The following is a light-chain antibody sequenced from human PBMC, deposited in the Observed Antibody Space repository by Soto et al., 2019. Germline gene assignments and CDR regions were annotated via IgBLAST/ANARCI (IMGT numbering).Light chain of an antibody. CDR3: QQYGRSPWT. J-gene: IGKJ1*01. CDR1: QSVSSNY. CDR2: GAS. Sequence: EFVLTQSPDTLSLSPGERATLSCRASQSVSSNYLAWYQQKPGQAPRLLIYGASSRATGIPDRFSGSGSGTDFTLTVSRVEPEDFAVYYGQQYGRSPWTFGQGTKVEIK. V-gene: IGKV3-20*01.